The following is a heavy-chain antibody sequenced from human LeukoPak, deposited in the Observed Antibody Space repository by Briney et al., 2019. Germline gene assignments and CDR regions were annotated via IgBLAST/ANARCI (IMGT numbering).Heavy chain of an antibody. D-gene: IGHD5-24*01. CDR1: GFTFRSYG. Sequence: GGSLRLSCAASGFTFRSYGMHWVRQAPGKGLEWVAVISYDGNKYYADSVKGRFTISRDNSKNTLYLQMNSLRDEDTAVYYCARDREGYNLYYFDYWGQGTLVTVSS. J-gene: IGHJ4*02. V-gene: IGHV3-30*03. CDR2: ISYDGNK. CDR3: ARDREGYNLYYFDY.